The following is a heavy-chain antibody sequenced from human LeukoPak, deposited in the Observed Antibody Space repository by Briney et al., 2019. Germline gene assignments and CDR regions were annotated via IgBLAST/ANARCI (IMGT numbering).Heavy chain of an antibody. CDR2: ITKDGSEK. D-gene: IGHD2-2*01. V-gene: IGHV3-7*03. CDR3: GSRACSFTACYGASSRFFDH. J-gene: IGHJ4*02. Sequence: PGGSLRLSCEASGLTFSGYSMSWVRQAPGKGLEWVSNITKDGSEKNYADSVKGRFSISRDNAKSSLFLQMNNLRAEDTAVYHCGSRACSFTACYGASSRFFDHWGQGTLVTGSS. CDR1: GLTFSGYS.